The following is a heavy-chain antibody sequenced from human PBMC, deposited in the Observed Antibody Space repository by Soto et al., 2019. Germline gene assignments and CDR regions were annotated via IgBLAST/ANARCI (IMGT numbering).Heavy chain of an antibody. CDR1: GFTFSSYA. Sequence: PGGSLRLSCAASGFTFSSYAMHWVRQAPGKGLEWVAVISYDGSNKYYADSVKGRFTISRDNSKNTLYLQMNSLRAEDTAVYYCARHAAAGTNYYYGMDVWGQGTRVTVSS. J-gene: IGHJ6*02. V-gene: IGHV3-30-3*01. D-gene: IGHD6-13*01. CDR3: ARHAAAGTNYYYGMDV. CDR2: ISYDGSNK.